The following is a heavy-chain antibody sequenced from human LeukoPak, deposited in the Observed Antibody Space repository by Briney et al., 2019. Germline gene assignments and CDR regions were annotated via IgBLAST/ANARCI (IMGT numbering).Heavy chain of an antibody. CDR3: AKDSPNCSGGSCYIGWFDP. V-gene: IGHV3-30*18. CDR2: ISYDGSNK. J-gene: IGHJ5*02. Sequence: PGGSLRLSCAASGFTFSSYGMHWVRQALGKGLEWVAVISYDGSNKYYADSVKGRFTISRDNSKNTLYLQMNSLRAEDTAVYYCAKDSPNCSGGSCYIGWFDPWGQGTLVTVSS. CDR1: GFTFSSYG. D-gene: IGHD2-15*01.